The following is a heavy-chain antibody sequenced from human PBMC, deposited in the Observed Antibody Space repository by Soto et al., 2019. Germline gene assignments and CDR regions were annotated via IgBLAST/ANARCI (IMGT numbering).Heavy chain of an antibody. D-gene: IGHD3-3*01. J-gene: IGHJ5*02. Sequence: QVQLVQSGAEEKKPGASVKVSCKASGYTFTSYAMHWVRQAPGQRLEWMGWINAGNGNTKYSQKFQGRVTITRDTAASTAYMELSSLRSEDTAVYYCARDYDFWSGYYYGWGTFDPWGQGTLVTVSS. V-gene: IGHV1-3*05. CDR2: INAGNGNT. CDR1: GYTFTSYA. CDR3: ARDYDFWSGYYYGWGTFDP.